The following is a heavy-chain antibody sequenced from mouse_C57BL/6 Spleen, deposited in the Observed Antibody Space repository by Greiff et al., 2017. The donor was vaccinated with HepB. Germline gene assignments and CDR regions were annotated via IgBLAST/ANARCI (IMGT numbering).Heavy chain of an antibody. CDR2: ISYDGSN. CDR1: GYSITSGYY. CDR3: ARGGYFWYFDV. J-gene: IGHJ1*03. V-gene: IGHV3-6*01. Sequence: DVQLQESGPGLVKPSQSLSLTCSVTGYSITSGYYWNWIRQFPGNKLEWMGYISYDGSNNYNPSLKNRISITRDTSKNQFFLKLNSVTTEDTATYYCARGGYFWYFDVWGTGTTVTVSS. D-gene: IGHD2-3*01.